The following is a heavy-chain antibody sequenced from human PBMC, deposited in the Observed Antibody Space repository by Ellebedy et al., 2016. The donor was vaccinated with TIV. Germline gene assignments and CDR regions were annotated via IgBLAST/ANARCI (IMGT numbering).Heavy chain of an antibody. CDR2: ISGGGDSR. Sequence: GGSLRLSXAASGSTFSDFFMSWVRRAPGKGLEWVSTISGGGDSRYFADSVKGRFTISRDNSKNTLYLQMNSLRVDDTAVYYCRYGHYSNVWGQGTLVTVS. J-gene: IGHJ4*02. CDR1: GSTFSDFF. CDR3: RYGHYSNV. D-gene: IGHD4-17*01. V-gene: IGHV3-23*01.